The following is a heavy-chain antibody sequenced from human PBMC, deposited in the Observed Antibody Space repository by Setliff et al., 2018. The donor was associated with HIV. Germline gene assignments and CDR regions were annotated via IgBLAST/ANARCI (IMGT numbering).Heavy chain of an antibody. V-gene: IGHV4-38-2*01. CDR1: GYSIRSGYY. J-gene: IGHJ5*02. CDR3: ASRVYYYDDFRTLREEGFVP. Sequence: PSETLSLTCAVSGYSIRSGYYWGWIRQSPGKGLEWIGTMFRTGTSYYNPSLKSRVTISVDTSKNQFSLKLSSVTAADTAVYYCASRVYYYDDFRTLREEGFVPWGQGTLVTVSS. D-gene: IGHD3-22*01. CDR2: MFRTGTS.